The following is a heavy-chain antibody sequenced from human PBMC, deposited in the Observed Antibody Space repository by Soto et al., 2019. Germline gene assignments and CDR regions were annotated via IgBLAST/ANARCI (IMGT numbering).Heavy chain of an antibody. J-gene: IGHJ4*02. CDR2: IHYSGST. V-gene: IGHV4-39*01. CDR1: SWY. Sequence: SWYWGWIRQPQGKGLEWTGSIHYSGSTYYQPSLKNRVIISADMSRSEVSLKLSSVTAADTAVYYCATLHFDFADYWGQG. CDR3: ATLHFDFADY. D-gene: IGHD3-9*01.